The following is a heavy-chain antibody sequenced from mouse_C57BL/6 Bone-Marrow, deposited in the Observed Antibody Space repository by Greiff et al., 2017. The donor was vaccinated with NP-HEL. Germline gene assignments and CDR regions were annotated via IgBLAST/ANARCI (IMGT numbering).Heavy chain of an antibody. CDR1: GFSLTSYG. J-gene: IGHJ1*03. CDR2: IWSGGST. D-gene: IGHD1-1*01. CDR3: ARNGYYGSSPYWYFDV. Sequence: VKLVESGPGLVQPSQSLSITCTVSGFSLTSYGVHWVRQSPGKGLEWLGVIWSGGSTDYNAAFISRLSISKDNSKSQVFFKMNSLQADDTAIYYCARNGYYGSSPYWYFDVWGTGTTVTVSS. V-gene: IGHV2-2*01.